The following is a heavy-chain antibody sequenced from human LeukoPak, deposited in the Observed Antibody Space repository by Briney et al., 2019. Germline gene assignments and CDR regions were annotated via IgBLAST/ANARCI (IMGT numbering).Heavy chain of an antibody. CDR2: VFHTGST. J-gene: IGHJ4*02. D-gene: IGHD1-26*01. V-gene: IGHV4-59*01. Sequence: PSETLSLTCTVSGGSIDTYYWNWIRQPPGKGLEWIGYVFHTGSTNYNPSLKSRVTISIDTSKNQFSLKLSSVTAADTAVYYCARDRGSQPFSDYWGQGTVVTVSS. CDR3: ARDRGSQPFSDY. CDR1: GGSIDTYY.